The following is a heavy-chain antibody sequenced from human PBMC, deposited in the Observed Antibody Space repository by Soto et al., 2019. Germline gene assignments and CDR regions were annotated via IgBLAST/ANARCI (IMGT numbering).Heavy chain of an antibody. CDR1: GGSISSGGYS. Sequence: TLSLTCAVSGGSISSGGYSWIWIRQPPGKGLEWIGYIYHSGSTYYSPSLKSRVTISVDRSKNQFSLKLSSVTAADTAVYSCASRPGGPGFAPWGQGTLVTVSS. J-gene: IGHJ5*02. CDR3: ASRPGGPGFAP. CDR2: IYHSGST. D-gene: IGHD1-26*01. V-gene: IGHV4-30-2*01.